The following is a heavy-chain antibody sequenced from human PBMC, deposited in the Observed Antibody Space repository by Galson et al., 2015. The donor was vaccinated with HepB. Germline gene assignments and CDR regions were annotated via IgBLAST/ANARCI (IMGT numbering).Heavy chain of an antibody. Sequence: SVKVSCKASGYIFTSYGISWVRQAPRQGLEWMGGFDPEDGETIYAQKFQGRVTMTEDTSTDTAYMELSSLRSEDTAVYYCATDPSSGYPLKWGQGTLVTVSS. D-gene: IGHD3-22*01. V-gene: IGHV1-24*01. J-gene: IGHJ4*02. CDR3: ATDPSSGYPLK. CDR2: FDPEDGET. CDR1: GYIFTSYG.